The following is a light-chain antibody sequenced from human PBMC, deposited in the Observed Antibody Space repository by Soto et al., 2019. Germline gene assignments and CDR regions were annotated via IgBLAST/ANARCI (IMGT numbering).Light chain of an antibody. CDR3: SSYAGSNNLV. V-gene: IGLV2-8*01. CDR2: EVS. CDR1: SSDVGGYYS. Sequence: QSVLTQPPSASGSPGQSVTISCTGSSSDVGGYYSVSWYQQYPGKAPKLMIYEVSKRPSGVPDRFSGSKSGNTASLTVSGLQAEDEADYYCSSYAGSNNLVFGGGTKLTVL. J-gene: IGLJ2*01.